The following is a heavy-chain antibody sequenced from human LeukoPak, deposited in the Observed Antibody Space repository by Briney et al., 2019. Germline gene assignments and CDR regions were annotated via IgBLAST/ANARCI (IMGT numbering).Heavy chain of an antibody. CDR3: AKSDARSGLSVSY. J-gene: IGHJ4*02. CDR1: GFTFSSYG. CDR2: ISYDGSNK. V-gene: IGHV3-30*18. D-gene: IGHD2-2*01. Sequence: GRSLRLSCAASGFTFSSYGMHWVRQAPGKGLEWVAVISYDGSNKYYADSVKGRFTISRDNSKNTLYLQMNSLRAEDTAVYYCAKSDARSGLSVSYWGQGTLITVSS.